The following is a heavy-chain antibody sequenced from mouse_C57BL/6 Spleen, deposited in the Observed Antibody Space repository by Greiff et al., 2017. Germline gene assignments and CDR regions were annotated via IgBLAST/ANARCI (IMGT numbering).Heavy chain of an antibody. CDR2: ISSGSSTL. CDR3: ARNDYDYAMDY. J-gene: IGHJ4*01. D-gene: IGHD2-4*01. V-gene: IGHV5-17*01. Sequence: EVKLVESGGGLVKPGGSLKLSCAASGFTFSDYGMHWVRQAPEKGLEWVAYISSGSSTLYYADTVKGRFTISRDNAKNTLFLQMTSLRSEDTAMYYCARNDYDYAMDYWGQGTSVTVSS. CDR1: GFTFSDYG.